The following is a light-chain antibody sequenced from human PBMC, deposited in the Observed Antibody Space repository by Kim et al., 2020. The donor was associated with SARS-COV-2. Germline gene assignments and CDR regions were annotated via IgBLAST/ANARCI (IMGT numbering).Light chain of an antibody. CDR2: GQN. Sequence: GQRVTISCSGGSAKIGTYTVNWYQQLPGTAPRLLIYGQNLRPSGVPDRFSGSKSGTSASLAISGLQSEDEADYYCATWDDSLNAWVFGGGTQLTVL. CDR1: SAKIGTYT. J-gene: IGLJ3*02. CDR3: ATWDDSLNAWV. V-gene: IGLV1-44*01.